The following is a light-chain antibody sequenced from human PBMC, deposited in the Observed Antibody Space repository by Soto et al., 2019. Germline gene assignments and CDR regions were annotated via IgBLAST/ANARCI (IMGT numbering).Light chain of an antibody. V-gene: IGKV1-12*01. CDR1: QDIGKF. CDR2: AAS. Sequence: DLQMTQSPSSLSPSVGDRVTITCRASQDIGKFLNWYQQKPGKAPKLLIYAASNLQSGVPSRFSGSASGTEFTLTISSLQPEEFATYYCQQASTFPFTFGGGTEVQIK. CDR3: QQASTFPFT. J-gene: IGKJ4*01.